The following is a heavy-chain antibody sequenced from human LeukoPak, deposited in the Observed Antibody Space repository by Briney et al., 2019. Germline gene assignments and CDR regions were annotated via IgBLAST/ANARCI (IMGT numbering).Heavy chain of an antibody. V-gene: IGHV4-34*01. J-gene: IGHJ6*03. Sequence: KSSETLSLTCAVYGGSFSGYYWSWIRQPPGKGLEWIGEINHSGSTNYNPSLKSRVTISVDTSKNQFSLKLSSVTAADTAVYYCARGRGRGYSYGPQSYYYYYMDVWGKGTTVTVSS. CDR2: INHSGST. CDR3: ARGRGRGYSYGPQSYYYYYMDV. CDR1: GGSFSGYY. D-gene: IGHD5-18*01.